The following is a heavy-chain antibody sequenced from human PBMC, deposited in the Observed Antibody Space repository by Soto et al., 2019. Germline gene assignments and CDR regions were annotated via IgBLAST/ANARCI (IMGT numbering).Heavy chain of an antibody. J-gene: IGHJ4*02. D-gene: IGHD6-13*01. Sequence: QMQLVQSGPEVKKPGTSVKVSCKASGFTFTSSAMQWVRQARGQRLEWIGWIVVGSGNTNYAQTFQERVTITRDMSTSTASMELSSLRAEDTGWYYCAAGDRQQLEYYFDYWGRGTLVTVSS. V-gene: IGHV1-58*02. CDR3: AAGDRQQLEYYFDY. CDR1: GFTFTSSA. CDR2: IVVGSGNT.